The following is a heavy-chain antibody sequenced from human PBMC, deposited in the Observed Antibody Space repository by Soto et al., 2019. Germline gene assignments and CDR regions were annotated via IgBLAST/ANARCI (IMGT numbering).Heavy chain of an antibody. J-gene: IGHJ6*02. D-gene: IGHD4-4*01. CDR1: GYTFTSYG. CDR3: ARGGTYSIGGYYYYYYGMDV. CDR2: ISAYNGNT. Sequence: QVQLVQSGAEVKKPGASVKVSCKASGYTFTSYGISWVRQAPGQGLEWMGWISAYNGNTNYAQKLQGRVTMTTDTSTSTAYKELRSLRSDDTAVYYCARGGTYSIGGYYYYYYGMDVWGQGTTVTVSS. V-gene: IGHV1-18*01.